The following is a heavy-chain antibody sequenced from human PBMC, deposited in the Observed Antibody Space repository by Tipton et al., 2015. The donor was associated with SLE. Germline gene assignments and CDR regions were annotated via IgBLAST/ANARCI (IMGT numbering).Heavy chain of an antibody. V-gene: IGHV4-39*07. D-gene: IGHD1-26*01. CDR3: ARGGGSYYDY. CDR2: MYYSGST. Sequence: TLSLTCTVSGGSISSSSYYWDWIRQPPGKGLEWIGSMYYSGSTYYNPSLKSRVTLSSDTSKNQFSLRVRSVTAADTAVYYCARGGGSYYDYWGQGTLVTVSS. J-gene: IGHJ4*02. CDR1: GGSISSSSYY.